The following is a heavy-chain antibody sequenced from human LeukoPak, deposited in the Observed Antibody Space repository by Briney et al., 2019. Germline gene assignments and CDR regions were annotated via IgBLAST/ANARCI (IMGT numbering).Heavy chain of an antibody. Sequence: PGGSLRLSCVASGFTFSSYAMSWVRQAPGKGLEWVSAISGSGGSTYYADSVKGRFTISRDNSKNTLYLQMNSLRAEDTAVYYCAKVGYSSGWYDFDYWGQGTLVTVSS. J-gene: IGHJ4*02. CDR2: ISGSGGST. CDR1: GFTFSSYA. CDR3: AKVGYSSGWYDFDY. D-gene: IGHD6-19*01. V-gene: IGHV3-23*01.